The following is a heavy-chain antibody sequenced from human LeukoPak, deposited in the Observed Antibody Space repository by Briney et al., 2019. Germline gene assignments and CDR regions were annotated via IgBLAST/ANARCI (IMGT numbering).Heavy chain of an antibody. J-gene: IGHJ2*01. CDR1: GFTFSSYW. D-gene: IGHD4-17*01. Sequence: GGSLRLSCAASGFTFSSYWMNWVRQAPGKGLVWVSRIASDGSSTTYADSVKGRFSISRDNAKNTLYLQMNSLRVEDTAVYYCARADGDYYSPYWYFDLWGRGTLVTVSS. CDR3: ARADGDYYSPYWYFDL. V-gene: IGHV3-74*01. CDR2: IASDGSST.